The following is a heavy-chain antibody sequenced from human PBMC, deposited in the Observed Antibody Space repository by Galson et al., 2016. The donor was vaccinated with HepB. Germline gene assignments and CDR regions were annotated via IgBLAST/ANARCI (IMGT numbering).Heavy chain of an antibody. CDR1: GFTFGDYA. V-gene: IGHV3-9*01. D-gene: IGHD4-11*01. CDR3: AREVTTVTTNFGLAV. Sequence: SLRLSCAASGFTFGDYAMFWVRQAPGKGLEWVATISWNGEDKNYADSLGGRFTISRDNARDSLLLQMNNMRGEDTATYFCAREVTTVTTNFGLAVWGEGAAVTASS. CDR2: ISWNGEDK. J-gene: IGHJ6*04.